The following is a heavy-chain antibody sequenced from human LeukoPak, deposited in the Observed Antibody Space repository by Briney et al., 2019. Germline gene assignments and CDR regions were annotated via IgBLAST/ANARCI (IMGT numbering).Heavy chain of an antibody. CDR2: IWYDGSNK. J-gene: IGHJ1*01. CDR1: GFTFSSYG. V-gene: IGHV3-33*01. Sequence: GGSLRLSCAASGFTFSSYGMHWVRRAPGKGLEWVAVIWYDGSNKYYADSVKGRFTISRDNSKNTLYLQMNSLRAEDTAVYYCARDQGPYYYDSSGFQHWGQGTLVTVSS. D-gene: IGHD3-22*01. CDR3: ARDQGPYYYDSSGFQH.